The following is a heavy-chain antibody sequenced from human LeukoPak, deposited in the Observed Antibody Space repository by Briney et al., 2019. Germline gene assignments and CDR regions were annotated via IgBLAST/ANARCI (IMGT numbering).Heavy chain of an antibody. CDR2: ISAYNGNT. CDR1: GYTFTSYG. Sequence: GASVKVSCKASGYTFTSYGISWVRQAPGQGLEWMGWISAYNGNTNYAQKLQGRVTMTTDTSTSTAYMELRSLRSDDTAVYYCARVGPIVVVPATTDAFDIWGQGTMVTVSS. V-gene: IGHV1-18*01. J-gene: IGHJ3*02. D-gene: IGHD2-2*01. CDR3: ARVGPIVVVPATTDAFDI.